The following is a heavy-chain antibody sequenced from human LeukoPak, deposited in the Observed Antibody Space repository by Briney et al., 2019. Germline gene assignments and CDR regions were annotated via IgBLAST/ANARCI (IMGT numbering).Heavy chain of an antibody. V-gene: IGHV3-23*01. D-gene: IGHD3-16*01. CDR1: GFTFSSYA. CDR3: ARGQTSSITFFDY. CDR2: ISGSGGST. J-gene: IGHJ4*02. Sequence: PGGSLRLSCAASGFTFSSYAMSWVRQAPGKGLEWVSAISGSGGSTYYADSVKGRFTISRDNSKNTLYLQMNSLRAEDTAVYYCARGQTSSITFFDYWGQGTLVTVSS.